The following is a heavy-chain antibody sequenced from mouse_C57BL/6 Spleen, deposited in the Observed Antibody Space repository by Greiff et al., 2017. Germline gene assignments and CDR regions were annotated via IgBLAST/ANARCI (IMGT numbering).Heavy chain of an antibody. V-gene: IGHV8-8*01. CDR1: GFSLSTFGMG. CDR2: IWWDDDK. Sequence: QVTLKESGPGILQPSQTLSLTCSFSGFSLSTFGMGVGWIRQPSGKGLEWLAHIWWDDDKYYNPALKSRLTISKDTSKNQVFLKIANVGTADTATYDCARIYYDYDVGYCDVWGTGTTVTVSS. J-gene: IGHJ1*03. CDR3: ARIYYDYDVGYCDV. D-gene: IGHD2-4*01.